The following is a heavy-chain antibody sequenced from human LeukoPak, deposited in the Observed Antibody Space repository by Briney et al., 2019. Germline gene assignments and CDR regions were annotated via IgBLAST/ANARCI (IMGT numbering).Heavy chain of an antibody. CDR3: ARDQSTREYQLLSRSSEYYYYYGMDV. J-gene: IGHJ6*02. V-gene: IGHV1-2*02. CDR2: INPNSGGT. D-gene: IGHD2-2*01. CDR1: GYTFTGYY. Sequence: ASVKVSSKASGYTFTGYYMHWVRQAPGQGLEWMGWINPNSGGTNYAQKFQGRVTMTRDTSISTAHMELSRLRSDDTAVYYCARDQSTREYQLLSRSSEYYYYYGMDVWGQGTTVTVSS.